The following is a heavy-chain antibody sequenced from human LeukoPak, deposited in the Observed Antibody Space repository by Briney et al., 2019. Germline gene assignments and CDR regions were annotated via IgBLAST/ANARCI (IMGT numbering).Heavy chain of an antibody. J-gene: IGHJ6*02. CDR2: ISSSGSTI. CDR1: GFTFSSYE. D-gene: IGHD4-11*01. V-gene: IGHV3-48*03. Sequence: PGGSLRLSCAASGFTFSSYEMNWVRQAPGKGLEWVSYISSSGSTIYYADSVKGRFTISRDNAKNSLYLQMNSLRAEATAVYYCARFHDYSNYGRYYYYGMDVWGQGTTVTASS. CDR3: ARFHDYSNYGRYYYYGMDV.